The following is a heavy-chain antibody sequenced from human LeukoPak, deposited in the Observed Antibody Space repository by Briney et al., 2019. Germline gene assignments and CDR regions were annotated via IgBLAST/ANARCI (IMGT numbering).Heavy chain of an antibody. CDR3: ARAEGRIAANGY. CDR2: IYYSGST. V-gene: IGHV4-59*08. D-gene: IGHD6-6*01. Sequence: PSETLSLTCTVSGGSISSYYWSWIRQPPGKGLEWIGYIYYSGSTNYNPSLKSRVTISVDTSKNQFSLKLSSVTAADTAVYYCARAEGRIAANGYWGQGTLVTVSS. CDR1: GGSISSYY. J-gene: IGHJ4*02.